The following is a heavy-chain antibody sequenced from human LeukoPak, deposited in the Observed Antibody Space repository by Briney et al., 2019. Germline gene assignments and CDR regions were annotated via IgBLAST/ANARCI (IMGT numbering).Heavy chain of an antibody. CDR3: ARGPHGSGSYYNV. CDR2: ISSSSSYI. CDR1: GFTFSSYS. Sequence: GGSPRLSCAASGFTFSSYSMNWVRQAPGKGLEWVSSISSSSSYIYYADSVKGRFTISRDNAKNSLYLQMNSLRAEDTAVYYCARGPHGSGSYYNVWGQGTLVTVSS. D-gene: IGHD3-10*01. V-gene: IGHV3-21*01. J-gene: IGHJ4*02.